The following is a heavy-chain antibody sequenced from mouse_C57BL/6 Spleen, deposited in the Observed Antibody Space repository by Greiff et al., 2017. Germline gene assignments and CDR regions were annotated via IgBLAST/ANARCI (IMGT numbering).Heavy chain of an antibody. V-gene: IGHV3-6*01. CDR1: GYSITSGYY. CDR3: ARGPMTTVVAQEWDY. J-gene: IGHJ4*01. CDR2: ISYDGSN. Sequence: EVQLQQSGPGLVKPSPSLSLTCSVTGYSITSGYYWYWIRQFPGNKLEWMGYISYDGSNNYNPSLKNRISITRDTSKNQFFLKLNSLTTEDTATYYCARGPMTTVVAQEWDYWGQGTSVTVSS. D-gene: IGHD1-1*01.